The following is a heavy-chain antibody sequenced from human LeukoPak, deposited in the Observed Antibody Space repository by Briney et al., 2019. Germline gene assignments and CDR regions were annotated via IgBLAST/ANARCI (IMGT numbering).Heavy chain of an antibody. J-gene: IGHJ5*02. Sequence: TSETLSLTCTVSGVSISTFYWTWVRQTAGKGLGWIGRIYASGSTDYNPSLRSRVTMSVDTSKNHFSLTLSSVSAADTAVYYCAREPDLWGQGTLVTVSS. CDR1: GVSISTFY. CDR2: IYASGST. CDR3: AREPDL. V-gene: IGHV4-4*07.